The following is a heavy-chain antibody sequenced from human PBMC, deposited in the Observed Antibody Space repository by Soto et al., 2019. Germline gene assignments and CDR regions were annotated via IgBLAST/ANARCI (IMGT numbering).Heavy chain of an antibody. CDR1: GGTFSNFG. J-gene: IGHJ3*02. V-gene: IGHV1-69*12. D-gene: IGHD4-17*01. Sequence: QVQLVQSGAEVKKPGSSVKVSCKTSGGTFSNFGINWVRQAPGQGLEWMGGIIPIFGTPSYAQKFQGRVTMAAGEFTSTAFMDLGSLRSEDTAVYYCAGRTAVTFEEGFEIWGQGTMVTVS. CDR3: AGRTAVTFEEGFEI. CDR2: IIPIFGTP.